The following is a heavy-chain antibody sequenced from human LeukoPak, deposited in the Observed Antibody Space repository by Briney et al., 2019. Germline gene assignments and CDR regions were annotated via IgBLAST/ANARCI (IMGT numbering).Heavy chain of an antibody. V-gene: IGHV5-51*01. Sequence: GESLKISCKGSGYNFGNSWIAWVRQMPGKGLEWMGIIYPGDSDTKYGPSFQGQVTISADKSISPAYLQWSSLKASDSAIYYCARKEYMYVWGEGTTVTVSS. CDR3: ARKEYMYV. CDR1: GYNFGNSW. CDR2: IYPGDSDT. J-gene: IGHJ6*03.